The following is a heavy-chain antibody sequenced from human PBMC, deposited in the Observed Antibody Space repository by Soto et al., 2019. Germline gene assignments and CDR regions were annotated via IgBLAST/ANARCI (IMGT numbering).Heavy chain of an antibody. Sequence: QVQLVQSGAEVKKPGASVKVSCKASGGTFSSYAISWVRQAPGQGLEWMGGIIPIFGTANYAQKFQGRVTITADKSTSTAYMELSSLRSEDTAVYYCARDRGVVVVPAAPDYYGMDVWCQGTTVTVSS. V-gene: IGHV1-69*06. D-gene: IGHD2-2*01. CDR3: ARDRGVVVVPAAPDYYGMDV. CDR2: IIPIFGTA. J-gene: IGHJ6*02. CDR1: GGTFSSYA.